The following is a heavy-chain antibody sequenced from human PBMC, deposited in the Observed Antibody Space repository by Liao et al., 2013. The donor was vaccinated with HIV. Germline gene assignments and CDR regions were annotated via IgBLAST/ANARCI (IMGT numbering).Heavy chain of an antibody. Sequence: QLQLQESGPGLVKPSETLSLTCTVSGGSISSSSYYWGWIRQPPGKGLEWIGTIYYSGSTYYDPSLKSRVAILVDTSKNQFSLKLSSVTAADTAVYYCARANGVFDAFDIWGQGTMVSVSS. CDR2: IYYSGST. J-gene: IGHJ3*02. V-gene: IGHV4-39*07. CDR3: ARANGVFDAFDI. D-gene: IGHD2-8*01. CDR1: GGSISSSSYY.